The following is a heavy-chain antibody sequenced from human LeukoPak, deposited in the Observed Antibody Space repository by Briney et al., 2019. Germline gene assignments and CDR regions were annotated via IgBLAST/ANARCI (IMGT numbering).Heavy chain of an antibody. V-gene: IGHV4-39*01. CDR1: GGSISSSSYY. J-gene: IGHJ4*02. Sequence: PSETLSLTCTVSGGSISSSSYYWGWIRQPPWKGLEWIGSIYYSGSTYYNPSLKSRVTISVDTSKNQFSLKLSSVTAADTAVYYCARHKAYGGNSFGYWGQGTLVTVSS. CDR3: ARHKAYGGNSFGY. D-gene: IGHD4-23*01. CDR2: IYYSGST.